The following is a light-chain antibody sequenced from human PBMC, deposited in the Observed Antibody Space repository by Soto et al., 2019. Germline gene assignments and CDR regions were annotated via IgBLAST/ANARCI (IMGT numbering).Light chain of an antibody. CDR1: QTVHSSF. V-gene: IGKV3-20*01. J-gene: IGKJ2*01. Sequence: EVVLTQSPGTLSLSPGDRATVSCRASQTVHSSFFAWYQQKGGQAPRLLIYGTSNRAAGIPDRFSGHGSGTDFTQTIDGLAPEDFAMYFCQQHGGSPPYTFGRGTRVEI. CDR3: QQHGGSPPYT. CDR2: GTS.